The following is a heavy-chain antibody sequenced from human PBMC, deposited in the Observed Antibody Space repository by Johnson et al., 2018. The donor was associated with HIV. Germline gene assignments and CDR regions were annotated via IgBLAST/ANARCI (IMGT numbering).Heavy chain of an antibody. J-gene: IGHJ3*02. CDR1: GFTFSSYG. D-gene: IGHD4-23*01. Sequence: QVQLVESGGGVVQPGRSLRLSCAASGFTFSSYGMHWVRQAPGKGLEWVSVIHSGDTTYYADSVKGRFTISRDNSKNTLYLQMNSLRVEDTAVYYCARLGANSLGGAFDIWGQGTMVTVSS. V-gene: IGHV3-NL1*01. CDR3: ARLGANSLGGAFDI. CDR2: IHSGDTT.